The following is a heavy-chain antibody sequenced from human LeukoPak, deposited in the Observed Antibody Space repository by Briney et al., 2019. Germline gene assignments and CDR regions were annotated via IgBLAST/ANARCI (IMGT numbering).Heavy chain of an antibody. Sequence: GGSLRLSCVGSGSTFNGHWLTWVRQAPGRGLEWVASIKEDGRQTHYVDSVKGRLIISRDNSKKSLYLQMNSLRIEDTAVYYCAREWYDYGGDSEGYWGQGTLVTVSS. CDR1: GSTFNGHW. J-gene: IGHJ4*02. CDR2: IKEDGRQT. D-gene: IGHD4-23*01. V-gene: IGHV3-7*01. CDR3: AREWYDYGGDSEGY.